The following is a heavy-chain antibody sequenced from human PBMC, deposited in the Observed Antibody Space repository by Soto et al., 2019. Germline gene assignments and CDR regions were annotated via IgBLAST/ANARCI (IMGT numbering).Heavy chain of an antibody. CDR1: GYTFTSYG. Sequence: ASVKVSCKASGYTFTSYGISWVRQAPGQGLEWMGWISAYNGNTNYAQKLQGRVTMTTDPSTSTAYLELRSLRFDDTAVYYCARDHPHGYVFDYWGQGTLVTVSS. CDR2: ISAYNGNT. J-gene: IGHJ4*02. CDR3: ARDHPHGYVFDY. D-gene: IGHD5-12*01. V-gene: IGHV1-18*01.